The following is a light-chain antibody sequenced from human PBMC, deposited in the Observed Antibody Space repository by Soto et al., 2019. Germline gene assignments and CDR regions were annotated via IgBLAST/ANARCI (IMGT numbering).Light chain of an antibody. CDR1: QSVSSSY. CDR2: GAS. J-gene: IGKJ5*01. V-gene: IGKV3-20*01. CDR3: QQYGSSPRT. Sequence: IVLSQSPGTLSLSTGERATLSCRASQSVSSSYLAWYQQKPGQAPRLLIYGASSRATGIPDRFSGSGSGTDFTLTISRLEPEDFAVYYCQQYGSSPRTFAQGTRLEIK.